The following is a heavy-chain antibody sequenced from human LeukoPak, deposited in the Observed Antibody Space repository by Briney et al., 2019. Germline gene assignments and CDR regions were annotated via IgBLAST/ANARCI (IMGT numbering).Heavy chain of an antibody. D-gene: IGHD4-23*01. CDR1: GYTFTSYY. J-gene: IGHJ4*02. CDR2: ISAYNGNT. Sequence: ASVKVSCKASGYTFTSYYMHWVRQAPGQGLEWMGWISAYNGNTNYAQRLQGRVTMTTDTSTSTAYMELRSLRSDDTAVYYCARDDYGGNAGEIDYWGQGTLVTVSS. CDR3: ARDDYGGNAGEIDY. V-gene: IGHV1-18*04.